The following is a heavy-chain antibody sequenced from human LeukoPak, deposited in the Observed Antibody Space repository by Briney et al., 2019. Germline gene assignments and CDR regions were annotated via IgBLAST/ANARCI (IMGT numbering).Heavy chain of an antibody. CDR1: GGSISSYY. Sequence: SETLSLTCAVSGGSISSYYWSWIRQPPGKGLEWIGYIYYSGSTNYNPSLKSRVTISVDTSKNQFSLKLSSVTAADTAVYYCARGALFDYWGQGTLVTVSS. J-gene: IGHJ4*02. CDR3: ARGALFDY. CDR2: IYYSGST. V-gene: IGHV4-59*01.